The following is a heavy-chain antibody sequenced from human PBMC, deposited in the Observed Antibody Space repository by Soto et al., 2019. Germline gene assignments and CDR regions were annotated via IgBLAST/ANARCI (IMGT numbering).Heavy chain of an antibody. CDR1: GDTFTTNS. V-gene: IGHV1-69*06. D-gene: IGHD2-8*01. CDR2: IIPLVGTT. J-gene: IGHJ4*02. CDR3: ARGPLYATTYYDY. Sequence: QVQLVQSGAEVKKPGSSVNVSCTASGDTFTTNSLNWVRQAPGQGLEWVGGIIPLVGTTKYAQKYQDRVTITGDKSTNTAYMELSSLRSDDTAVYYCARGPLYATTYYDYWGQATPVTVSS.